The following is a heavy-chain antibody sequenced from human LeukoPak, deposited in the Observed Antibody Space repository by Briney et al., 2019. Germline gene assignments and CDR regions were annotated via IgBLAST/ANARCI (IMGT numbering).Heavy chain of an antibody. Sequence: GGSLRLSCAASGFTFDDYGMSWVRHAPGKGLEWVSGINWNGGSTVYADSVKGRFTISRDNAKNSLYLQMNSLRAEDTRVYYCAREHPYYYDSSGTALMAEIKYYFDSWGQGTLVTVSS. J-gene: IGHJ4*02. CDR2: INWNGGST. D-gene: IGHD3-22*01. CDR3: AREHPYYYDSSGTALMAEIKYYFDS. V-gene: IGHV3-20*04. CDR1: GFTFDDYG.